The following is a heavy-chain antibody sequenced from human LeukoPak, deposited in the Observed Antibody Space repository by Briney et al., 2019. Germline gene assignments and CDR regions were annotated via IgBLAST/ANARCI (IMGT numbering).Heavy chain of an antibody. V-gene: IGHV1-69*05. CDR1: GGTFSSYA. CDR3: AREGDGYNSLDY. Sequence: GASVTVSCKASGGTFSSYAISWVRQAPGQGLEWMGGIIPIFGTANYAQKLQGRVTITTDESTSTAYMELSSLRSEDTAVYYCAREGDGYNSLDYWGQGTLVTVSS. CDR2: IIPIFGTA. D-gene: IGHD5-24*01. J-gene: IGHJ4*02.